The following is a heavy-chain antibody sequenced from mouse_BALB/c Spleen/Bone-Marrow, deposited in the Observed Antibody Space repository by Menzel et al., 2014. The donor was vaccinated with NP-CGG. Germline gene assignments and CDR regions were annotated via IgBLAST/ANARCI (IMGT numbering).Heavy chain of an antibody. J-gene: IGHJ4*01. CDR3: TRQRNWDHYAMDY. CDR1: GFTFSTYG. D-gene: IGHD4-1*01. CDR2: ISSGGGYT. V-gene: IGHV5-6*01. Sequence: EVMLVESGGDLVKPGGSLKLSCAASGFTFSTYGMSWVRQTPDKRLEWVATISSGGGYTYYPDSVKGRFTISRDNANNTLYLQTSSLKSEDTAIYYCTRQRNWDHYAMDYWGQGTSVTVSS.